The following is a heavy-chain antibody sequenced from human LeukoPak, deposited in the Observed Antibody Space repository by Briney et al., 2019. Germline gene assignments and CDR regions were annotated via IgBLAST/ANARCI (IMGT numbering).Heavy chain of an antibody. D-gene: IGHD2-15*01. CDR1: GNTLTDLS. V-gene: IGHV1-24*01. CDR3: AAEGQWSLVHYFNS. Sequence: ASVKVSCKVSGNTLTDLSIHWVRQAPEKGLDWMGGFDPEDAEVIYAEKFQDRVTMTKDPSTDTAYLELSSLRSEDTAVYYCAAEGQWSLVHYFNSWGQGTLVTVSS. CDR2: FDPEDAEV. J-gene: IGHJ4*02.